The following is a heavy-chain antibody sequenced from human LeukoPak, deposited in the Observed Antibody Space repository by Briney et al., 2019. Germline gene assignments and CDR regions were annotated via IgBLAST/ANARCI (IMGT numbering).Heavy chain of an antibody. J-gene: IGHJ4*02. CDR3: AGQLRALDF. D-gene: IGHD4-17*01. CDR1: GGSVTNSAYY. V-gene: IGHV4-39*01. CDR2: IFYSGSS. Sequence: SETLSLTCTVSGGSVTNSAYYWGWIRQPPGNGLEWIGSIFYSGSSNFNPSIRSRVTMSVDTSRNQFSLKLSSVTAADTAVYYCAGQLRALDFWGQGTLVTVSS.